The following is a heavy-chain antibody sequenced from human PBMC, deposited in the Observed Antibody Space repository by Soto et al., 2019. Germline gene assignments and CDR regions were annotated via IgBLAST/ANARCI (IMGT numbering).Heavy chain of an antibody. D-gene: IGHD4-17*01. Sequence: GGSLRLSCVVSGFTVSSNYMSWVRQAPGKGLEWVSVIYSGGSTYYADSVKGRFTISRDNSKNTLYLQMNSLRAEDTAVYYCARDTTVTTPPYDYYYGMDVWGQGTTVTVSS. CDR1: GFTVSSNY. J-gene: IGHJ6*02. CDR3: ARDTTVTTPPYDYYYGMDV. CDR2: IYSGGST. V-gene: IGHV3-66*01.